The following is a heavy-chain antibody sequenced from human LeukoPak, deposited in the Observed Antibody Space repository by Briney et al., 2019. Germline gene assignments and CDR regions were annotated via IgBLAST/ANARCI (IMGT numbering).Heavy chain of an antibody. D-gene: IGHD3-10*02. CDR1: GVSISSSNSY. CDR2: IYYSGST. J-gene: IGHJ5*02. CDR3: ATLKAYPVAMFRLVGPSP. Sequence: SETLSLTCTVSGVSISSSNSYWGCIRQPPGKGLEWIGSIYYSGSTYYNPSLNSPVTISVDTTKNQFSLKLICVTAADTAVSYCATLKAYPVAMFRLVGPSPWGQGTLVTVSS. V-gene: IGHV4-39*07.